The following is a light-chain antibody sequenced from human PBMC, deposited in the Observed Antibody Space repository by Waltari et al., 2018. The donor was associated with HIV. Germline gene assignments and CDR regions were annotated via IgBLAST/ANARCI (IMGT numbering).Light chain of an antibody. V-gene: IGKV1-9*01. CDR1: QGISTF. CDR3: QRLNRFPAT. CDR2: AAS. J-gene: IGKJ1*01. Sequence: DIQLTQSPSFLSASVGDRVTITCRASQGISTFLAWYQQKPGTAPKLLLYAASTLQSGVPSRFSGSGAGTEFTLTINSLQPEDFATYYCQRLNRFPATFGQGTKVEIK.